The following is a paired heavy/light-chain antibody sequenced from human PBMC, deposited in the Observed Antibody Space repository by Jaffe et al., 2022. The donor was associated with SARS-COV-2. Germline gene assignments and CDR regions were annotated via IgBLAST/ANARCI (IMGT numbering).Heavy chain of an antibody. CDR1: GGTFSSYT. CDR3: AREEAVVTPEYGYYYYYYGMDV. J-gene: IGHJ6*02. Sequence: QVQLVQSGAEVKKPGSSVKVSCKASGGTFSSYTISWVRQAPGQGLEWMGRIIPILGIANYAQKFQGRVTITADKSTSTAYMELSSLRSEDTAVYYCAREEAVVTPEYGYYYYYYGMDVWGQGTTVTVSS. CDR2: IIPILGIA. D-gene: IGHD2-21*02. V-gene: IGHV1-69*08.
Light chain of an antibody. CDR1: SSDVGGYNY. V-gene: IGLV2-14*01. CDR3: SSYTSSSTLG. CDR2: EVS. J-gene: IGLJ2*01. Sequence: QSALTQPASVSGSPGQSITISCTGTSSDVGGYNYVSWYQQHPGKAPKLMIYEVSNRPSGVSNRFSGSKSGNTASLTISGLQAEDEADYYCSSYTSSSTLGFGGGTKLTVL.